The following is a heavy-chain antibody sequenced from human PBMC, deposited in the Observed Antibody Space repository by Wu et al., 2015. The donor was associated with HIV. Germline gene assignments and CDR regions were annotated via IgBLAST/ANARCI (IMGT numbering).Heavy chain of an antibody. J-gene: IGHJ4*02. D-gene: IGHD3-16*02. CDR1: GGTFSSYA. CDR2: IIPIFGTA. V-gene: IGHV1-69*12. Sequence: QVQLVQSGAEVKKPGSSVKVSCKASGGTFSSYAISWVRQAPGQGLEWMGGIIPIFGTANYAQKFQGRVTITADESTSTAYMELSSLRSEDTAVYYCARGNYDYVWGSYRTSYYFDYWGQGNPGPPSPQ. CDR3: ARGNYDYVWGSYRTSYYFDY.